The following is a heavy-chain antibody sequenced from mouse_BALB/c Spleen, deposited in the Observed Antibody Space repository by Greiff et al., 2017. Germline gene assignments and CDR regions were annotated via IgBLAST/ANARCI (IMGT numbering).Heavy chain of an antibody. CDR2: ISNGGGST. Sequence: EVKLQESGGGLVQPGGSLKLSCAASGFTFSSYTMSWVRQTPEKRLEWVAYISNGGGSTYYPDTVKGRFTISRDNAKNTLYLQMSSLKSEDTAMYYCARHPPMISYAMDYWGQGTSVTVSS. CDR1: GFTFSSYT. J-gene: IGHJ4*01. D-gene: IGHD2-4*01. CDR3: ARHPPMISYAMDY. V-gene: IGHV5-12-2*01.